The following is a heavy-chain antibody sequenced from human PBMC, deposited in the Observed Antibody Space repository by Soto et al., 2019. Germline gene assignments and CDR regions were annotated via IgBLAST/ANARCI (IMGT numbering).Heavy chain of an antibody. CDR2: IIPIFGTA. J-gene: IGHJ4*02. CDR1: GGTFSSYA. CDR3: ARAAEPLAEAGSLPFDY. V-gene: IGHV1-69*13. Sequence: SVKVSCKASGGTFSSYAISWVRQAPGQGLEWMGGIIPIFGTANYAQKFQGRVTITADESTSTAYMELSSLRSEDTAVYYCARAAEPLAEAGSLPFDYWGQGTLVTVSS. D-gene: IGHD6-13*01.